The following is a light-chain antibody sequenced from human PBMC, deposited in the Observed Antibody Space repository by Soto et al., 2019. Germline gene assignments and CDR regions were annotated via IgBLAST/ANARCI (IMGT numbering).Light chain of an antibody. J-gene: IGLJ2*01. CDR1: SSNIGACFY. V-gene: IGLV1-40*01. CDR3: QCYDTAVTGHVL. CDR2: AST. Sequence: QSVLTQPPSVSGAPGQRVTISCSGNSSNIGACFYVHWYQQLPGAAPKLLIYASTNRPSGVPDRFSGSKSDTSASLAITGRQIDDEADSYYQCYDTAVTGHVLFGGVTKLTVL.